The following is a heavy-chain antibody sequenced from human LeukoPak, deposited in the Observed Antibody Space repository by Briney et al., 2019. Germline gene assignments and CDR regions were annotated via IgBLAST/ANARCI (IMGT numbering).Heavy chain of an antibody. V-gene: IGHV4-59*08. CDR2: ISDTGSK. D-gene: IGHD3-3*01. CDR1: TVSISGSY. Sequence: PSETLSLTCTVSTVSISGSYWSWIRQPPGKGLEWIGYISDTGSKNYNPSLRSRLTISGDTSKNQFSLQVTFVTAADTAVYYCARHKRGFWSGPEFDDWGQGTLVTVSP. J-gene: IGHJ4*02. CDR3: ARHKRGFWSGPEFDD.